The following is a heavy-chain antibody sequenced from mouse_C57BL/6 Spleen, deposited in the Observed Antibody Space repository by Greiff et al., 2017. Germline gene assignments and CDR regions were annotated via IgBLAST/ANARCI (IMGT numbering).Heavy chain of an antibody. J-gene: IGHJ1*03. V-gene: IGHV1-64*01. CDR2: IHPNSGSA. D-gene: IGHD4-1*01. CDR1: GYTFTSYW. Sequence: QVQLQQPGAELVKPGASVKLSCKASGYTFTSYWMHWVKQRPGQGLEWIGMIHPNSGSANYNEKFKSKATLTVDKSSSTAYMQLSSLTSEDSAVYYCARSNSYWYFGVWGTGTTVTVSA. CDR3: ARSNSYWYFGV.